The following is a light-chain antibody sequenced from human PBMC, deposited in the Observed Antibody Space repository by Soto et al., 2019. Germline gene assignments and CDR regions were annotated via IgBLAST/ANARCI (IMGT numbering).Light chain of an antibody. CDR2: GAS. J-gene: IGKJ4*01. CDR1: RSVGTF. CDR3: QQYSSSPPLT. Sequence: IVLTQSPGTLSLSPGERATLSCRASRSVGTFLAWYQQKPGQAPRLLIYGASSRATVIPDRFSGSGSGTAFTLTISRLEPEVFAVYYCQQYSSSPPLTFGVGTKVEIK. V-gene: IGKV3-20*01.